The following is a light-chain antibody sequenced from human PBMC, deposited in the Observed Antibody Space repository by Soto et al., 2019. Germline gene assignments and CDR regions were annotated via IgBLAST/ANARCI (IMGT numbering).Light chain of an antibody. J-gene: IGKJ4*01. V-gene: IGKV3-11*01. CDR1: QSVSSY. CDR2: DAS. Sequence: EIVLTQSPATLSLSPGERATLSCRASQSVSSYLAWYQQKPGQAPRLLIYDASNRATGIPARFSGSGSGTDFTLTISSLEPEDFATYYCQQLNTSPFSFGGGTKLEI. CDR3: QQLNTSPFS.